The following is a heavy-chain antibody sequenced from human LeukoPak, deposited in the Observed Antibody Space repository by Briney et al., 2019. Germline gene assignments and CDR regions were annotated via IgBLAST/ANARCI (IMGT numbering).Heavy chain of an antibody. D-gene: IGHD3-10*01. V-gene: IGHV1-46*03. CDR1: GYTFTSYY. CDR2: INPSGGNT. Sequence: ASVEVSCKASGYTFTSYYIHWVRQAPGQGLEWMGIINPSGGNTFYAQNFQGRVTMTRDTSTTTVYMELSSLRSEDTAVYYCARERPDRRFYYDAFDIWGQGTVVTVSS. CDR3: ARERPDRRFYYDAFDI. J-gene: IGHJ3*02.